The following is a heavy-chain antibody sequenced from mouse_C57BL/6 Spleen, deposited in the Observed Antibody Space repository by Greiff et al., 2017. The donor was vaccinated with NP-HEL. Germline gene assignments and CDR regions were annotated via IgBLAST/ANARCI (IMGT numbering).Heavy chain of an antibody. J-gene: IGHJ1*03. V-gene: IGHV2-4*01. D-gene: IGHD1-1*01. CDR2: IWSGGST. Sequence: QVQLKESGPGLVQPSQSLSITCTVSGFSLTSYGVHWVRQPPGKGLEWLGVIWSGGSTDYNAAFISRLSISKDNSKSQVFFKMNSLQADDTAIYYCAKNRGSSYWYFDVWGTGTTVTVSS. CDR1: GFSLTSYG. CDR3: AKNRGSSYWYFDV.